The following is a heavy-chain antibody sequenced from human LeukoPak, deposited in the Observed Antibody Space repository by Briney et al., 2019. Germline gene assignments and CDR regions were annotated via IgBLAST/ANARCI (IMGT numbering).Heavy chain of an antibody. CDR1: GGSFSGYY. CDR3: ARGGSYYDSSGYYGLLFDY. D-gene: IGHD3-22*01. CDR2: INHSGST. J-gene: IGHJ4*02. Sequence: PSETLSLTCAVYGGSFSGYYWSWLRQPPGKGLEWIGEINHSGSTNYNPSLKSRVTISVDTSKNQFSLKLSPVTAADTAVYYCARGGSYYDSSGYYGLLFDYWGQGTLVTVSS. V-gene: IGHV4-34*01.